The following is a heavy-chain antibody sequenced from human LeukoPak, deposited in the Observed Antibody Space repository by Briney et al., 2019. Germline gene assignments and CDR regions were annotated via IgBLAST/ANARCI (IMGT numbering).Heavy chain of an antibody. CDR1: GYTFTSYD. Sequence: ASVKVSRKASGYTFTSYDINWGRQAPGQGLEWMGWMNPNSGNTGYAQKFQGRVTMTRNTSISTAYMELSSLRSEDTAVCYCARGQEWFGDDYWGQGTLVTVSS. CDR3: ARGQEWFGDDY. D-gene: IGHD3-10*01. J-gene: IGHJ4*02. CDR2: MNPNSGNT. V-gene: IGHV1-8*01.